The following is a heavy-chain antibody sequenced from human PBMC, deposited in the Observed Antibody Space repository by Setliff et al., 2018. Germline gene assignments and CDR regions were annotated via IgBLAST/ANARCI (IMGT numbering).Heavy chain of an antibody. Sequence: GGSLRLSCVAPGFTFSNYEMNWVRQAPGKGLEWVSYISSSGSSVYYADSVKGRFTISRDNAKNSLYLQMNSLRAEDTAVYYCARVVGYCSGGSCYRDYWGQGTLVTVSS. J-gene: IGHJ4*02. V-gene: IGHV3-48*03. CDR2: ISSSGSSV. CDR1: GFTFSNYE. D-gene: IGHD2-15*01. CDR3: ARVVGYCSGGSCYRDY.